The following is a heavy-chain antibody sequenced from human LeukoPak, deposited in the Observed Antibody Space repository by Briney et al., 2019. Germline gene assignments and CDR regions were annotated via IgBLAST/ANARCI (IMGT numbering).Heavy chain of an antibody. CDR3: ARSIAAAGYLHYYYYHMDV. D-gene: IGHD6-13*01. Sequence: IPGGSLRLSCAASGFTFSDYYMSWIRQAPGKGLEWVSYISSSGSTIYYADSVKGRFTISRDNAKNSLYLQMNSLRAEDTAVYYCARSIAAAGYLHYYYYHMDVWGKGTTVTVSS. CDR1: GFTFSDYY. V-gene: IGHV3-11*01. CDR2: ISSSGSTI. J-gene: IGHJ6*03.